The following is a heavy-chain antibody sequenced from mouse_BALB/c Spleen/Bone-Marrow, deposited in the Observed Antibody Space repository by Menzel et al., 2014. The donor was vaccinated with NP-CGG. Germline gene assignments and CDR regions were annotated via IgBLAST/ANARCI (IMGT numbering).Heavy chain of an antibody. J-gene: IGHJ3*01. CDR3: ARDDSWGFAY. Sequence: VQLKESGAELVKPGASVKLSCTASGFNIKDTYMHWVKQRPEQGLEWIGRIDPANGNTKYDPKFQGKATITADTSSNTAYLQLSSLTSEDTAVYYCARDDSWGFAYRGQGTLVTVSA. D-gene: IGHD2-4*01. CDR1: GFNIKDTY. V-gene: IGHV14-3*02. CDR2: IDPANGNT.